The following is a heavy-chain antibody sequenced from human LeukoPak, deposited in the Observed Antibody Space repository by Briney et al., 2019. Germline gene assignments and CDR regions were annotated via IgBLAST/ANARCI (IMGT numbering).Heavy chain of an antibody. J-gene: IGHJ3*02. D-gene: IGHD6-13*01. CDR1: GGSFSGYY. V-gene: IGHV4-34*01. CDR3: ARGRSSSWPRRDAFDI. CDR2: INHSGST. Sequence: PSETLSLTCAVYGGSFSGYYWSWIRQPPGKGLEWIGEINHSGSTNYNPSLKSRVTISVDTSKNQFSLKLSSVTAADTAVYYCARGRSSSWPRRDAFDIWGQGTMVTVSS.